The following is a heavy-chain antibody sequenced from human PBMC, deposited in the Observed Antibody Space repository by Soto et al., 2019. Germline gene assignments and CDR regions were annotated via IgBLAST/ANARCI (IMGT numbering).Heavy chain of an antibody. CDR1: GFSFGSYA. CDR3: ARNPVAVTGSFVDW. V-gene: IGHV3-30*09. Sequence: PGGSLRLSCEVSGFSFGSYAFHWVRQAPGKGLERLSVMSYRGREIYYAESVKDRLALSRDTFKKTHYLQMNRLRSEDTALYSYARNPVAVTGSFVDWRGQGTLVTVSS. D-gene: IGHD6-19*01. CDR2: MSYRGREI. J-gene: IGHJ4*01.